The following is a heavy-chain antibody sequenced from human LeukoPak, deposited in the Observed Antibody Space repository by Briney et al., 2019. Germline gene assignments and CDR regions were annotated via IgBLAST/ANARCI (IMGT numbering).Heavy chain of an antibody. CDR2: IKQDGSEK. Sequence: GGSLRLSCAASGFIFSSYPMHWVRQAPGKGLEWVANIKQDGSEKYYVDSVKGRFSISRDNAKSSLDLQMNSLRAEDTAVYYCARAMSTWGGVRNYFDSWGRGALVIVSS. CDR1: GFIFSSYP. CDR3: ARAMSTWGGVRNYFDS. J-gene: IGHJ4*02. D-gene: IGHD3-16*01. V-gene: IGHV3-7*04.